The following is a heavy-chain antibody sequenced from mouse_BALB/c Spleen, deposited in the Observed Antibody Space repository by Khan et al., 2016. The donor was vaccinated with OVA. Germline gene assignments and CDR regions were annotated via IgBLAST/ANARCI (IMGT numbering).Heavy chain of an antibody. CDR2: IRSTGGT. CDR1: GYSITSDYA. Sequence: VQLKESGPGLVKPSQSLSLTCTVTGYSITSDYAWNWIRQFPGNKLEWMGYIRSTGGTSYNPSLKSRISITRDTSKNQFFLQLKSVTAEDTATYYCARSLYYGYGYALDCWGRGTLVTVSS. D-gene: IGHD2-2*01. V-gene: IGHV3-2*02. CDR3: ARSLYYGYGYALDC. J-gene: IGHJ4*01.